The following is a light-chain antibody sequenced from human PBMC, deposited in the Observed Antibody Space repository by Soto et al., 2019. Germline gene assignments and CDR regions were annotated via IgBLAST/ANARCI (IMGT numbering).Light chain of an antibody. J-gene: IGLJ1*01. CDR3: AAWDGSLNGYV. CDR1: GSNIGSNT. CDR2: SNN. Sequence: QSALTQPPSTSGTPGQRVTISCSGSGSNIGSNTVNWYQHLPGTAPKLLIYSNNQRPSGVPDRFSGSKSGTSASLAVSGLQSEDEADYYCAAWDGSLNGYVFGTGTKV. V-gene: IGLV1-44*01.